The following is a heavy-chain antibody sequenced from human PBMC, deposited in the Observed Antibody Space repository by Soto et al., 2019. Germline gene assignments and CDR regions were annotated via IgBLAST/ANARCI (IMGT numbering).Heavy chain of an antibody. Sequence: GGSLRLSCAASGFTFSSYAMSWVRQAPGKGLEWVSAISGSGGSTYYADSVKGRFTISRDNSKNTLYLQMNSLRAEDTAVYYCAKGYYYDSSGYYYNFPFDYWGQGTLVTVSS. J-gene: IGHJ4*02. V-gene: IGHV3-23*01. CDR3: AKGYYYDSSGYYYNFPFDY. CDR2: ISGSGGST. D-gene: IGHD3-22*01. CDR1: GFTFSSYA.